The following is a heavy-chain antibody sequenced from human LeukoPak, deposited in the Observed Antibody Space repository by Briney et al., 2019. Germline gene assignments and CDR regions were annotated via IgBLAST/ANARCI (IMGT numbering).Heavy chain of an antibody. D-gene: IGHD4-23*01. Sequence: GGSLRLSCAASGFTFSSYSMNWVRQAPGKGLEWVSYISSSGSTIYYADSVKGRFTISRDNAKNSLYLQMNSLRAEDTAVYYCARYYGGSSPFDYWGQGTLVTVSS. CDR1: GFTFSSYS. J-gene: IGHJ4*02. V-gene: IGHV3-48*04. CDR2: ISSSGSTI. CDR3: ARYYGGSSPFDY.